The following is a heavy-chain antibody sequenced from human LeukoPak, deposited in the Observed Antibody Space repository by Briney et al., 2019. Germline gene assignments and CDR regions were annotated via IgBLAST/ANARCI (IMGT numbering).Heavy chain of an antibody. CDR3: ARRSTAPSDAFDI. CDR1: GGTFSSYA. V-gene: IGHV1-69*04. CDR2: IIPILGIA. D-gene: IGHD2-21*02. J-gene: IGHJ3*02. Sequence: SVKVSCKASGGTFSSYAISWVRQAPGQGLEWMGRIIPILGIANYAQKFQGRVTITADKSTSTAYMELSSLRSEDTAVYYCARRSTAPSDAFDIWGQGTMVTVSS.